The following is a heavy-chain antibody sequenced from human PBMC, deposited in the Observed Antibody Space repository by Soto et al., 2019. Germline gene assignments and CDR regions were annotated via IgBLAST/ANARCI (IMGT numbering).Heavy chain of an antibody. V-gene: IGHV4-30-2*06. CDR2: TYQSGSA. CDR3: ARDYYGMDV. Sequence: SETLSLTCTVSGGSISSGGYSWTWIRQSPGKGLEWTGYTYQSGSAYYNPSLKSRVTISVDRSKNQFSLNLTSVTAADTAVYYCARDYYGMDVWGQATTVTVSS. CDR1: GGSISSGGYS. J-gene: IGHJ6*02.